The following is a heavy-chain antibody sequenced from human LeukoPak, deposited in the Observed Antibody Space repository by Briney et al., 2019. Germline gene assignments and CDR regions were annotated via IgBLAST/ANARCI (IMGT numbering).Heavy chain of an antibody. V-gene: IGHV6-1*01. CDR1: GDSVSSNNTA. CDR3: ARGTWGSTYYFDY. D-gene: IGHD7-27*01. J-gene: IGHJ4*02. Sequence: SQTLSLTCAMSGDSVSSNNTAWNWIRQSPSRGLEWLGRTYYRSKWYSNYAVSVRSRIIINADTSKNQFSLQLNSVTPEDTALYYCARGTWGSTYYFDYWGQGTLLTVSS. CDR2: TYYRSKWYS.